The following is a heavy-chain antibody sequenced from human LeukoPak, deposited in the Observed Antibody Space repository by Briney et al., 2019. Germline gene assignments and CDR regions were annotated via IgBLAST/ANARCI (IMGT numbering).Heavy chain of an antibody. J-gene: IGHJ4*02. CDR3: ARESINYYDSSDYFDY. Sequence: ASVKVSCKASGYTVTGYYMHWVRQAPGQGLEWMGRINPNSGGTNYAQKFQGRVTMTRDTSISTAYMELSRLRSDDTAVYYCARESINYYDSSDYFDYWGQGTLVTVSS. V-gene: IGHV1-2*06. CDR1: GYTVTGYY. D-gene: IGHD3-22*01. CDR2: INPNSGGT.